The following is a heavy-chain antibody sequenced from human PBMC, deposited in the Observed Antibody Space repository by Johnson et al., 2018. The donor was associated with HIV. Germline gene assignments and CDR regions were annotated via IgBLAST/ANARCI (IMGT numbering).Heavy chain of an antibody. CDR3: ATGHSSGWYRDAFDI. CDR2: IYSGGST. CDR1: GFIFNDYG. D-gene: IGHD6-19*01. J-gene: IGHJ3*02. Sequence: VQLVESGGGVVRPGGSLRLSCAASGFIFNDYGMTWVRQAPGKGLEWVSVIYSGGSTYYADSVKGRFTISRDNSKNTLYLQMNSLRAEDTAVYYCATGHSSGWYRDAFDIWGQGTMVTVSS. V-gene: IGHV3-66*01.